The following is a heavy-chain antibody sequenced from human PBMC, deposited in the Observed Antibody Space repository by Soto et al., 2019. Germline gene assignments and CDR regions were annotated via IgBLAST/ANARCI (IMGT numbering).Heavy chain of an antibody. J-gene: IGHJ4*02. Sequence: EVQLVESGGGLVKPGGSLRLSCAVSGFSFRSYYLNWVRQAPGRGLEWVSSISPSSSFLSYADSVKGRFTISRDNAKSSVHLQMNSLRAEDTAVYFCARVGTDYGSGSPYYSDYWGKGTLVTVSS. CDR1: GFSFRSYY. V-gene: IGHV3-21*06. CDR2: ISPSSSFL. D-gene: IGHD3-10*01. CDR3: ARVGTDYGSGSPYYSDY.